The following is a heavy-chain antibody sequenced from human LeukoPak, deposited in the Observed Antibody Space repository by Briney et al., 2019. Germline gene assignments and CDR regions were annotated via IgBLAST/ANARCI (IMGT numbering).Heavy chain of an antibody. J-gene: IGHJ4*02. D-gene: IGHD1-26*01. Sequence: SVKVSCKASGGTFSGYAISWVRQAPGQGLEWMGRIIPIFGTANYAQKFQGRVTITTDESTSTAYMELSSLRSEDTAVYYCARGVGATMPHYFDYWGQGTLVTVSS. CDR1: GGTFSGYA. V-gene: IGHV1-69*05. CDR2: IIPIFGTA. CDR3: ARGVGATMPHYFDY.